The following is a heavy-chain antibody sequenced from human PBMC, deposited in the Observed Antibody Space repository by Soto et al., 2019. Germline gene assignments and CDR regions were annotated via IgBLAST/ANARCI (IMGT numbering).Heavy chain of an antibody. J-gene: IGHJ5*02. D-gene: IGHD5-12*01. CDR3: AREEGGGYDHRWFDP. CDR2: IYYSGST. CDR1: GGSISSGGYY. Sequence: QVQLQESGPGLVKPSQTLSLTCTVSGGSISSGGYYWSWIRQHPGKGLEWIGYIYYSGSTYYNPSLKSRVTISVDTSKNQLSLKLSSVTAADTAVYYCAREEGGGYDHRWFDPWGQGTLVTVSS. V-gene: IGHV4-31*03.